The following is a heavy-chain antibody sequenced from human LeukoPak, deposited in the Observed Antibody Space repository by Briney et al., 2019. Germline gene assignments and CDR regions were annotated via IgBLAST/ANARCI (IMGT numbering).Heavy chain of an antibody. D-gene: IGHD3-10*01. CDR3: ARRYYGSGSYYNPPDY. V-gene: IGHV7-4-1*02. J-gene: IGHJ4*02. Sequence: ASVKVSCKASGYTFTGYYMHWVRQAPGQGLEWMGWINTNTGNPTYAQGFTGRFVFSLDTSVSTAYLQISSLKAEDTAVYYCARRYYGSGSYYNPPDYWGQGTLVTVSS. CDR1: GYTFTGYY. CDR2: INTNTGNP.